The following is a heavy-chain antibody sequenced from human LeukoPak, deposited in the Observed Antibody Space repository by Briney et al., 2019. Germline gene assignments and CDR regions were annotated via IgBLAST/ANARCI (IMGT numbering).Heavy chain of an antibody. D-gene: IGHD1-26*01. V-gene: IGHV3-7*01. CDR1: GFTFSSYW. CDR3: ARRPATTLFFWFDP. J-gene: IGHJ5*02. Sequence: GGSLRLSCAASGFTFSSYWMSWVRQAPGKGLEWVANIKQDGSEKYYVDSVKGRFTISRDNAMNSLYLQMNSLRAEDTAVYYCARRPATTLFFWFDPGGQGTLVTVSS. CDR2: IKQDGSEK.